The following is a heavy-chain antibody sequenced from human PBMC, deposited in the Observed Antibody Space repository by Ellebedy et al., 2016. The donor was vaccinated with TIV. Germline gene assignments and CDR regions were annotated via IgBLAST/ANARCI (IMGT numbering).Heavy chain of an antibody. CDR1: GGSLSGYY. J-gene: IGHJ4*02. D-gene: IGHD2-21*02. CDR3: SRGVTDQN. V-gene: IGHV4-34*01. Sequence: MPSETLSLTCAVYGGSLSGYYRSWIRQPPGKGLEWIGEINHSGSTNYNSSLKSRVTISLDTSKNQFSLKLSSVTAADTAVYYCSRGVTDQNWGQGILVTVSS. CDR2: INHSGST.